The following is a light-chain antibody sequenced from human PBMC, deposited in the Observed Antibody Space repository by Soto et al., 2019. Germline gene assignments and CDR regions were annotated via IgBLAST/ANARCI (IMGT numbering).Light chain of an antibody. CDR2: EVS. J-gene: IGLJ1*01. V-gene: IGLV2-8*01. Sequence: QSALTQPPSASGCPGQSVTICCTGTSSEVGAYNYVSWYQHHPGKVPKLMIYEVSKRPSGVPDRFSGSKSGNTASLPVSRFQALDVADYDCSSFAGGNIHDVGTGTXVTV. CDR1: SSEVGAYNY. CDR3: SSFAGGNIHD.